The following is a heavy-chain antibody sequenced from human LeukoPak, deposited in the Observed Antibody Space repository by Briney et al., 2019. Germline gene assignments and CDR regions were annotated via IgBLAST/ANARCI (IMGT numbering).Heavy chain of an antibody. CDR1: GGSISSGSYY. CDR3: ARDRARREGYYYYYMDV. J-gene: IGHJ6*03. V-gene: IGHV4-61*02. CDR2: IYTSGST. D-gene: IGHD6-6*01. Sequence: SQTLSLTCTVSGGSISSGSYYWSWIRQPAGKGLEWIGRIYTSGSTNYNPSLKSRVTISVDTSKNQFSLKLSSVTAADTAVYYCARDRARREGYYYYYMDVWGKGTTVTVSS.